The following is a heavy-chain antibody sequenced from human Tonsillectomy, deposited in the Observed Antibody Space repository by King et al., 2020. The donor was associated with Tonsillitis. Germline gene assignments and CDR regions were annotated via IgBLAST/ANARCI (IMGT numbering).Heavy chain of an antibody. D-gene: IGHD2-15*01. CDR1: GGSISIGAYY. CDR3: ARVLSGGGDYDY. V-gene: IGHV4-31*03. CDR2: VLNSGST. J-gene: IGHJ4*02. Sequence: QLQESGPGLVKPSQTLSLTCTVSGGSISIGAYYWTWIRQHPGKGLEWIGYVLNSGSTDYNPSIKSRVTISMATSKNHFSLDLSSVTAADTAVYYCARVLSGGGDYDYWGQGTLVTVSS.